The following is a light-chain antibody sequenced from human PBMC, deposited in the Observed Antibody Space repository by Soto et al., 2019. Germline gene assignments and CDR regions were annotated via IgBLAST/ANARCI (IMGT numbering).Light chain of an antibody. V-gene: IGKV3-20*01. CDR2: SAS. CDR1: QSVSAN. CDR3: QRYGG. J-gene: IGKJ1*01. Sequence: EKVMTQSPATLSVSPGERATLSCRASQSVSANLAWYQQKPGQAPRLLIYSASSRATGIPDRFSGSGSGTDFTLTISRLGPEDFAVYYCQRYGGFGQGTKVDIK.